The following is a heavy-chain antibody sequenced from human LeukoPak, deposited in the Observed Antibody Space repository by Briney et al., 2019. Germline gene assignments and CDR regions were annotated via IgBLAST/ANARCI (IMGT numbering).Heavy chain of an antibody. CDR3: AKSRRYNSNAMDV. Sequence: GGSLRLSCAASGFTFSSYSMNWVRQAPGKGLEWGSGISWNSGSIGYADSVKGRFTLSKDYAKNSLYLQMNSLRAEDTALYYCAKSRRYNSNAMDVWGQGTTVTASS. V-gene: IGHV3-9*01. D-gene: IGHD5-24*01. CDR2: ISWNSGSI. CDR1: GFTFSSYS. J-gene: IGHJ6*02.